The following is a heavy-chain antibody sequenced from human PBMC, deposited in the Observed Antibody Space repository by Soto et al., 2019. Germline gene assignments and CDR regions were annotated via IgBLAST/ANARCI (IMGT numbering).Heavy chain of an antibody. V-gene: IGHV4-59*01. Sequence: QVQLQESGPGLVKPSETLSLTCTVSGGSISNSFWSWIRQPPGKGLEWIGYIYYSGSTTYNPSLRSRVTISVDTAKNQFSLNLRSVTAADTAVYFCAKGGWLRSAHWFDPWGQGSLVTVSS. CDR2: IYYSGST. J-gene: IGHJ5*02. CDR1: GGSISNSF. D-gene: IGHD5-12*01. CDR3: AKGGWLRSAHWFDP.